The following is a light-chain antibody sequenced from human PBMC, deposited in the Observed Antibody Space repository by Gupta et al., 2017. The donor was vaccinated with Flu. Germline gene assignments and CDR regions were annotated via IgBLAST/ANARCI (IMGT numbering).Light chain of an antibody. CDR1: QSLRSSDGQIY. V-gene: IGKV2D-29*01. CDR3: QQYLRTPWT. J-gene: IGKJ1*01. CDR2: QAC. Sequence: EIVVTQTPLSLSITPGQPASISCTSSQSLRSSDGQIYLYWYLQRPGQPPHLLIYQACNRGSGVPDRFSGSGSGTXFTLTIXRVEADDVGVYYCQQYLRTPWTFGXGTKVEIK.